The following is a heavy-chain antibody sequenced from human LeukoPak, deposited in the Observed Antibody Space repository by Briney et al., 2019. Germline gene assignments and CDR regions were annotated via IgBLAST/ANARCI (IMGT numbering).Heavy chain of an antibody. J-gene: IGHJ4*02. D-gene: IGHD3-22*01. CDR2: IRYDGSNK. Sequence: GGSLRLSCAASGFTFSSYGMHWVRQAPGKGLEWVAFIRYDGSNKYYADSVKGRFTISRDNSKNTLYLQMNSLRAEDTAVYYCAKDPNYYDSSGYYSEFDHWGQGTLVTVSS. V-gene: IGHV3-30*02. CDR3: AKDPNYYDSSGYYSEFDH. CDR1: GFTFSSYG.